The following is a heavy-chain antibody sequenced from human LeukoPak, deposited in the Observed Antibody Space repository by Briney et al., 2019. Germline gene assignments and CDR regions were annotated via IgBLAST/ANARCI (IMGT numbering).Heavy chain of an antibody. CDR2: ISGSGGST. CDR3: ARDFAYSSSWYDY. Sequence: AGGSLRLSCAASGFTFTKYWMTWVRQAPGKGLEWVSAISGSGGSTYYADSVKGRFTISRDNSKNTLYLQMNSLRAEDTAVYYCARDFAYSSSWYDYWGQGTLVTVSS. J-gene: IGHJ4*02. D-gene: IGHD6-13*01. V-gene: IGHV3-23*01. CDR1: GFTFTKYW.